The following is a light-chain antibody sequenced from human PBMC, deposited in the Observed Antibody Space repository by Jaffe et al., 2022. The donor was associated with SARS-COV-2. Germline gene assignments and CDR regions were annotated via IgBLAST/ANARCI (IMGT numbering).Light chain of an antibody. V-gene: IGKV1-9*01. CDR2: AAS. CDR1: QGISSY. J-gene: IGKJ1*01. CDR3: QQLNTYPPP. Sequence: DIQLTQSPSFLSASVGDRVTITCRASQGISSYLAWYQQKPGKAPKLLIYAASTLQSGVPSRFIGSGSGTEFTLAISSLQAEDSATYYCQQLNTYPPPFGQGTKVEIK.